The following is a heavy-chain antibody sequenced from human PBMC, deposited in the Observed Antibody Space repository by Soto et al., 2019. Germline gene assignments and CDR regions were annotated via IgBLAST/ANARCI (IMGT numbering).Heavy chain of an antibody. D-gene: IGHD2-8*02. CDR2: INYSGRS. V-gene: IGHV4-59*01. CDR3: ARSYCADSVSCNWFDP. CDR1: GDSSSTYY. Sequence: QVQLQESGPGLVKSSETLSLTCSVSGDSSSTYYWGWIRQPPGKGLEWIGYINYSGRSNHNPSLQRRLSISVDASKNQVSLKLTSVTAADTAVYYCARSYCADSVSCNWFDPWGQGTLVVVSS. J-gene: IGHJ5*02.